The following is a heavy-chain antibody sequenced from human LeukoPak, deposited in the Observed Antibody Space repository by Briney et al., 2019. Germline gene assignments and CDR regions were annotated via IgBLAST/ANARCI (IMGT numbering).Heavy chain of an antibody. CDR1: GFTLSTNA. D-gene: IGHD6-19*01. CDR3: ARGPVAGTNSFEY. V-gene: IGHV3-23*01. Sequence: GGSLRLSCLTSGFTLSTNAMSWVRQAPGKGLEWISGISGSGASTYYADSVKGRFTISRDNSKNTLYLQMNSLRVEDTAVYYCARGPVAGTNSFEYWGQGTLVTVSS. J-gene: IGHJ4*02. CDR2: ISGSGAST.